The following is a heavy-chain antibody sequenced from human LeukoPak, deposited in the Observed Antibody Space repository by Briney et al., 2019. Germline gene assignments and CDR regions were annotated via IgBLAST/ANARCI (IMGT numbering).Heavy chain of an antibody. V-gene: IGHV3-23*01. CDR3: AKSVESAVTTNPYFDY. D-gene: IGHD4-17*01. CDR1: GFTFSNYA. CDR2: FSGSGGTT. Sequence: PGGSLRLSCAASGFTFSNYAMTWVRQAQGKGLEGVSVFSGSGGTTYYAHSVKGRFTISRDNSNNTLYLQKNSLRAEDTAVYYCAKSVESAVTTNPYFDYWGQGTLVTVSS. J-gene: IGHJ4*02.